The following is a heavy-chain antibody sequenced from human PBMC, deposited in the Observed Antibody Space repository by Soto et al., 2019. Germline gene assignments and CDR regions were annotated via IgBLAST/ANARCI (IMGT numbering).Heavy chain of an antibody. Sequence: ASVKVSCKASGYIFSYYAIHWVRQAPGQRLEWMGWINAGNGDTKYSQKFQGRVTITRDTSASTAYMELSSLRSEDTAVYYCARAPRSQGYHSYRMDVWGQGTMVTLSS. CDR3: ARAPRSQGYHSYRMDV. J-gene: IGHJ6*02. CDR1: GYIFSYYA. CDR2: INAGNGDT. V-gene: IGHV1-3*01.